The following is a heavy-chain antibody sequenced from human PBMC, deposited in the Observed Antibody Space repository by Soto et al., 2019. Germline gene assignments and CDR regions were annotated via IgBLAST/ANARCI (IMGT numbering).Heavy chain of an antibody. Sequence: GGSLILSCAASGFTFSEYGMHWVRQAPGRGLEWVAVISYDESNKYYADSVKGRFTISRDNSKNTLYLQMNSLRAEDTAVYYCARDPFLSITGTTSPPFDYWGQGTLVTVSS. V-gene: IGHV3-30*03. CDR2: ISYDESNK. D-gene: IGHD1-7*01. CDR3: ARDPFLSITGTTSPPFDY. CDR1: GFTFSEYG. J-gene: IGHJ4*02.